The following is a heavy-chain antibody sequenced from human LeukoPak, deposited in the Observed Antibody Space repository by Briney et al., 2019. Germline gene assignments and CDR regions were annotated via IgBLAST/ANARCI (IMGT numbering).Heavy chain of an antibody. D-gene: IGHD3-22*01. CDR1: GFPFSSYE. Sequence: TGGSLRLSCAASGFPFSSYEMNWVRQAPGKGLEWVSYISSSGRSIYYADSVKGRFTISRDNAKSSLYLQMNSLRAEDTAVYYCARGGPSGYYPGFYWGQGTLVTVSS. V-gene: IGHV3-48*03. CDR2: ISSSGRSI. J-gene: IGHJ4*02. CDR3: ARGGPSGYYPGFY.